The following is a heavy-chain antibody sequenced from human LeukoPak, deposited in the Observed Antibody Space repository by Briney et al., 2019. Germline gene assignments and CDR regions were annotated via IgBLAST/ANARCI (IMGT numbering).Heavy chain of an antibody. V-gene: IGHV3-13*04. Sequence: PGGSLRLSCAASGFTFSNYDMHWVRQATGKGLEWVSGIGTAGDTYSPGSVRGRFTIFRENAKNSLYLQMNSLTAGDTAVYYCVAALWGRNYWGQGTLVTVSS. CDR1: GFTFSNYD. CDR3: VAALWGRNY. CDR2: IGTAGDT. J-gene: IGHJ4*02. D-gene: IGHD2/OR15-2a*01.